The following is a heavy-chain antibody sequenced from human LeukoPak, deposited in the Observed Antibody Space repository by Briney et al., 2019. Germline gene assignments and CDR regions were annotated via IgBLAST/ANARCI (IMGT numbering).Heavy chain of an antibody. D-gene: IGHD4-17*01. V-gene: IGHV3-66*01. CDR3: ERGGGRTVTTDY. J-gene: IGHJ4*02. CDR2: IYSGGST. CDR1: GFTVSSNY. Sequence: VGSLRLSCAASGFTVSSNYMSWVRQAPGKGLEWGSVIYSGGSTYYADSGKGRFTISRDNSKNTLYLQMNSLRAEDTAVYYCERGGGRTVTTDYWGQGTMVTVSS.